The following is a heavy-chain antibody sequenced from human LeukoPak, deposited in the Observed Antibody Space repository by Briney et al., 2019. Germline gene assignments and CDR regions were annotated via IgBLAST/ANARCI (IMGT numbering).Heavy chain of an antibody. D-gene: IGHD1-14*01. J-gene: IGHJ3*02. CDR2: IYTSGST. CDR3: ARHITGTFDI. V-gene: IGHV4-4*09. Sequence: SETLSLTCTVSGGSISSYYWIWIRQPPGKGLEWIGYIYTSGSTNYNPSLKSRVTISVDTSKNQFSLKLSSVTAADTAVYYCARHITGTFDIWGQGTMVTVSS. CDR1: GGSISSYY.